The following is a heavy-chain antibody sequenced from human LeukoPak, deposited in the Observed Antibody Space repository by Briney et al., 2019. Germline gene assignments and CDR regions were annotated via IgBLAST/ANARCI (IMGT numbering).Heavy chain of an antibody. V-gene: IGHV3-7*01. J-gene: IGHJ4*02. CDR2: IKKDGSEK. CDR3: ARDLSGIAGYTYGRGIDY. D-gene: IGHD5-18*01. CDR1: GFTFSSHW. Sequence: GGSLRLSCAASGFTFSSHWMSWVRQAPGKGLERVANIKKDGSEKYYVDAVKGRFTISRDNAKTSLYLQMNSLRAEDTAVYYCARDLSGIAGYTYGRGIDYWGQGTLVTVSS.